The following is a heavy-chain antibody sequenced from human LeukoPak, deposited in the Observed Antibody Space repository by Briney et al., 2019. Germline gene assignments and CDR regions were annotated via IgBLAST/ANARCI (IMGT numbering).Heavy chain of an antibody. CDR1: GFTFSSYG. CDR2: ISSSGSTI. CDR3: ARVSASCEDY. J-gene: IGHJ4*02. D-gene: IGHD2-2*01. Sequence: GGSLRLSCAASGFTFSSYGMNWVRQAPGKGLEWVSYISSSGSTIYYADSVKGRFTISRDNAKNSQSLQMNSLRVEDTAVYYCARVSASCEDYWGQGTLVTVSS. V-gene: IGHV3-48*03.